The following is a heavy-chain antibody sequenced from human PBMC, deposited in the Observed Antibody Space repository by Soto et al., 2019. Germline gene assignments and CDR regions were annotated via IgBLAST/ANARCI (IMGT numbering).Heavy chain of an antibody. Sequence: EVQLVQSGAEVKKPGESLKISCKGSGYSFTSYWIGWVRQMPGKGLEWMGIIYPGDSDTRYSPSFQGQVTISADKSISTAYLQWSILKASDTAMYYCARTSAAGKNYNGMDVWGQGTTVTVSS. V-gene: IGHV5-51*01. J-gene: IGHJ6*02. CDR1: GYSFTSYW. CDR3: ARTSAAGKNYNGMDV. D-gene: IGHD6-13*01. CDR2: IYPGDSDT.